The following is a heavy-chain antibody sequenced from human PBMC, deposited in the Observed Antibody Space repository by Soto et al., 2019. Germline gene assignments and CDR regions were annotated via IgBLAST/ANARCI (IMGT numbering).Heavy chain of an antibody. CDR1: GYSISSSNW. Sequence: QVQLQESGPGLVKPSDTLSLTCAVSGYSISSSNWWGWIRQPPGKGLEWIGYIYYSGSTYYNPSLKSRVTMSVDTSKNQYSLKLSSVTAVDTAVYYCAAGGIVGATTADYWGQGTLVTVSS. J-gene: IGHJ4*02. V-gene: IGHV4-28*01. CDR3: AAGGIVGATTADY. D-gene: IGHD1-26*01. CDR2: IYYSGST.